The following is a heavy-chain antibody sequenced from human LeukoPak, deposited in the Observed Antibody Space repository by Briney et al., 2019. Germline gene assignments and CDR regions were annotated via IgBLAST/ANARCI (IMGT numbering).Heavy chain of an antibody. J-gene: IGHJ4*02. CDR3: AGERGEEYSSGWYRRNYFDN. CDR2: GDYSGGT. D-gene: IGHD6-19*01. CDR1: GDSFSSVTDY. Sequence: SETLSLTCTVSGDSFSSVTDYWAWIRQPPGKGLEWIASGDYSGGTYYNPSLESRVAISADMSKNQFSLKLISVTGADTAVYYCAGERGEEYSSGWYRRNYFDNWGQGIRVTVSS. V-gene: IGHV4-39*07.